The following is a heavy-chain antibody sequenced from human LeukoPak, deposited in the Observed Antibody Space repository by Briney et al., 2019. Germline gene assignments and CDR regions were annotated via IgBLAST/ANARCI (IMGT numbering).Heavy chain of an antibody. CDR2: VSANGATT. V-gene: IGHV3-48*03. CDR3: AIGGEGSGTYFGH. D-gene: IGHD1-26*01. CDR1: GFSFDRYE. J-gene: IGHJ1*01. Sequence: GGSLRLSCAASGFSFDRYEMNWVRRAPGRGLEWSSYVSANGATTYYAESVRGRFSISRDNAKTSLSLQMNSLRVEDTAVYYCAIGGEGSGTYFGHWGQGTLVTVFS.